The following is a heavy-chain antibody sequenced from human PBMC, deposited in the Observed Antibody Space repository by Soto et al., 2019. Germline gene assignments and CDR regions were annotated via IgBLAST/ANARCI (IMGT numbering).Heavy chain of an antibody. V-gene: IGHV2-5*02. D-gene: IGHD7-27*01. CDR3: AHTELGTKLDY. CDR1: GFSLSTSGVG. J-gene: IGHJ4*02. Sequence: QITLKESGPTLVKPTQTLTLTCTFSGFSLSTSGVGVGWIRQPPGKALEWLALIYWDDDKRHSPSLKSRLTITKDTSKNQVVLTMTNMDPVDTATYYCAHTELGTKLDYWGQGTLVTVSS. CDR2: IYWDDDK.